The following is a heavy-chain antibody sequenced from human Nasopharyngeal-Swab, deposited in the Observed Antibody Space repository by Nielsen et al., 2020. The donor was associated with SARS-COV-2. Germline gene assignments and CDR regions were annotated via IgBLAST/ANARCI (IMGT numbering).Heavy chain of an antibody. CDR3: ARDRGGRSRVVPAARVYNWFDP. CDR2: INAGNGNT. Sequence: ASVKVSCKASGYTFTSYAMHWVRQAPGQRLEWMGWINAGNGNTKYSQKFQGRVTITRDTSASTAYMELSSLRSEDTAVYYCARDRGGRSRVVPAARVYNWFDPWGQGTLVTVSS. V-gene: IGHV1-3*01. J-gene: IGHJ5*02. D-gene: IGHD2-2*01. CDR1: GYTFTSYA.